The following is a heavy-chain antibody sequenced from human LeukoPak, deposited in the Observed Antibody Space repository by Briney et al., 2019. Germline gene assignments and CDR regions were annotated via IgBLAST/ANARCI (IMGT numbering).Heavy chain of an antibody. D-gene: IGHD3-22*01. Sequence: GGSLRLSCAASGFTFSDHHMDWVSQAPGKGLEWIGRSKNKDYAYSTVYAASVKGRFTFSRDDPKNSLYLQMNSLTTEETAVYYCTRIFYYGTRGYYPDFWGQGTLVTVSS. J-gene: IGHJ4*02. CDR1: GFTFSDHH. V-gene: IGHV3-72*01. CDR2: SKNKDYAYST. CDR3: TRIFYYGTRGYYPDF.